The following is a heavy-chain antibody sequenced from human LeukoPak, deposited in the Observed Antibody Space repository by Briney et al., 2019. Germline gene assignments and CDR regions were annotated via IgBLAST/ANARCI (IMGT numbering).Heavy chain of an antibody. V-gene: IGHV1-58*01. CDR2: IVVGSGNT. J-gene: IGHJ6*02. CDR1: GFTFTSSA. Sequence: ASVKVSCKASGFTFTSSAVQWVRQARGQRLEWIGWIVVGSGNTNYAQKFQERVTITRDMSTSTAYMELSSLRSEDTAVYYCAGGGSGSWGMDVWGQGTTVTVSS. CDR3: AGGGSGSWGMDV. D-gene: IGHD1-26*01.